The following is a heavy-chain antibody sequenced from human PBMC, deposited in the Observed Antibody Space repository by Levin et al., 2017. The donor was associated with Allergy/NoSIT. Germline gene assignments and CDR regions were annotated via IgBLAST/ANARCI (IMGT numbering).Heavy chain of an antibody. J-gene: IGHJ4*02. CDR2: ISGSGGST. D-gene: IGHD2-2*01. Sequence: GESLKISCAASGFTFSSYAMSWVRQAPGKGLEWVSAISGSGGSTYYADSVKGRFTISRDNSKNTLYLQMNSLRAEDTAVYYCANDGRHCSSTSCYDYFDYWGQGTLVTVSS. CDR3: ANDGRHCSSTSCYDYFDY. V-gene: IGHV3-23*01. CDR1: GFTFSSYA.